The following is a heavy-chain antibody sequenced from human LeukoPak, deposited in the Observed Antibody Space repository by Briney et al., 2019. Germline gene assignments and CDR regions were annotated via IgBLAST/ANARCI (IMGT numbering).Heavy chain of an antibody. D-gene: IGHD2-15*01. CDR1: GFTFSSYG. J-gene: IGHJ5*02. CDR3: ANSRFSRILET. CDR2: ISGSGGST. Sequence: GGSLRLSCAASGFTFSSYGMSWVRQALGKGLEWVSAISGSGGSTYYADSVKGRFTISRDNSKNTLYLQMNSLRAEDTAVYYCANSRFSRILETWGQGTLVTVSS. V-gene: IGHV3-23*01.